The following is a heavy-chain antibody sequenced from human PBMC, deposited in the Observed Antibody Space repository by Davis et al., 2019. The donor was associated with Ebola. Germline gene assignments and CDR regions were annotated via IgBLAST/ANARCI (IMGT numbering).Heavy chain of an antibody. CDR1: GDSISSSNW. J-gene: IGHJ5*02. CDR2: INHSGST. CDR3: ARGIGSYSGWFDP. V-gene: IGHV4-4*02. Sequence: SETLSLTCAVSGDSISSSNWWSWIRQPPGKGLEWIGEINHSGSTNYNPSLKSRVTISVDTSKNQFSLKLSSVTAADTAVYYCARGIGSYSGWFDPWGQGTLVTVSS. D-gene: IGHD1-26*01.